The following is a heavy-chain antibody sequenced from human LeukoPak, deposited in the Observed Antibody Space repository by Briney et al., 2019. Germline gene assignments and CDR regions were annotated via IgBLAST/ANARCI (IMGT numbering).Heavy chain of an antibody. CDR1: GFTFSSNS. J-gene: IGHJ4*02. D-gene: IGHD6-13*01. CDR3: ATSTAAAGTD. Sequence: GGSLRLPCAASGFTFSSNSMKWVRQAPGKGLEWVSSIDRSSAYIYYADSVKGRFTISRDNAQNSLYLQMNSLRAEDTAIYYCATSTAAAGTDWGQGTLVTVSS. CDR2: IDRSSAYI. V-gene: IGHV3-21*04.